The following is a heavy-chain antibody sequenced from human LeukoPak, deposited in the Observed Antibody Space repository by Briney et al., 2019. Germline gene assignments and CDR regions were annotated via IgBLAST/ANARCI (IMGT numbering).Heavy chain of an antibody. CDR2: IRNRANNYAT. Sequence: GGSLRLSCEASVFTFSDSAIHWVRQAPGKGLEWVGRIRNRANNYATVYSASVEGRSSMSRDDSKNTAYLQMNSLKTEDTSIYYCSGYDYGMDVWGQGTTVTVSS. CDR1: VFTFSDSA. V-gene: IGHV3-73*01. J-gene: IGHJ6*02. CDR3: SGYDYGMDV.